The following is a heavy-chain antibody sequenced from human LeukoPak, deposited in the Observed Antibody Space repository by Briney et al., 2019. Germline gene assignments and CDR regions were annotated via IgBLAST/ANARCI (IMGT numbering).Heavy chain of an antibody. Sequence: PSETLSLTCTVSGYSIRSGFYWGWIRQPPGKGLEWIGNIYHSGITYYTPSLKSRVTISVDTSKNQFSLKLSSVTAADSALYYCARRLYGSGTWGYSYSYHMDVWGKGTTVIISS. CDR2: IYHSGIT. D-gene: IGHD3-10*01. CDR3: ARRLYGSGTWGYSYSYHMDV. CDR1: GYSIRSGFY. J-gene: IGHJ6*03. V-gene: IGHV4-38-2*02.